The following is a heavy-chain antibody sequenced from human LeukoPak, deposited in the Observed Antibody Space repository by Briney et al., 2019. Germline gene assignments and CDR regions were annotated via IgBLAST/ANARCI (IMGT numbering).Heavy chain of an antibody. V-gene: IGHV3-30*18. Sequence: GGSLRLSCAASGFTFSSYGMHWVRQAPGKGLEWVAVISYDGSNKYYADSVKGRFTISRDNSKNTLYLQMNSLRAEDTAVYYCAKDHEQQLVSPGPSWFDPWGQGTLVTVSS. J-gene: IGHJ5*02. D-gene: IGHD6-13*01. CDR3: AKDHEQQLVSPGPSWFDP. CDR1: GFTFSSYG. CDR2: ISYDGSNK.